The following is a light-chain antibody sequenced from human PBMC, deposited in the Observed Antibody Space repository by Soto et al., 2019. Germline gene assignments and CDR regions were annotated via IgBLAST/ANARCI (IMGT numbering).Light chain of an antibody. Sequence: EIVMTQSPATLSVSPGETATLSCKTSQSVDSLLAWYQQKPGQAPRLLIYRASTRTTGIPARFSGSGSGTEFTLTINSLQSEDFAVYYCQQRSKSITFGQGTRLEIK. J-gene: IGKJ5*01. CDR1: QSVDSL. CDR3: QQRSKSIT. V-gene: IGKV3-15*01. CDR2: RAS.